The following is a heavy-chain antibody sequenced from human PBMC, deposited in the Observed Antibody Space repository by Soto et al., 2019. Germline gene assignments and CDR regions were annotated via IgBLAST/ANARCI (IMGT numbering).Heavy chain of an antibody. V-gene: IGHV4-39*01. CDR2: VYYTGTT. Sequence: SETLSLTCTVSGDSISNSAYYWGRIRQPPGKGLEWTGSVYYTGTTYYSPSLRSRLTIAVHTSMNQFSLNLSSVTAADTAVYYCARGQEQQLGRKGMDVWGQATTVTVSS. D-gene: IGHD6-13*01. CDR1: GDSISNSAYY. CDR3: ARGQEQQLGRKGMDV. J-gene: IGHJ6*02.